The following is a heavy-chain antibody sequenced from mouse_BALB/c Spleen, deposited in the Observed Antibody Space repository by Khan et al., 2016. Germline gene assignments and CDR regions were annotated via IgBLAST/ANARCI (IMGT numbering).Heavy chain of an antibody. V-gene: IGHV1S132*01. CDR3: AREEALYHFDH. D-gene: IGHD3-2*02. CDR2: IYPGTDNS. J-gene: IGHJ2*01. CDR1: GYIFNSYW. Sequence: VELEESGAELVRHGASGKLYCKTSGYIFNSYWIHWIKQRSGQGLEWIARIYPGTDNSYYNEKFKDKATLTADKSSSHAYMQLSILKSEDSDVYICAREEALYHFDHWGQGTTLTDSS.